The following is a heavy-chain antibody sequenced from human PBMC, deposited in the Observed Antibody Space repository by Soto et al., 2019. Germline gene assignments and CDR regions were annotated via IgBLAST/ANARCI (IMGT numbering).Heavy chain of an antibody. Sequence: EVQLLESGGNLVQPGGSLRLSCAASGFTFSTYAMNWVRQAPGKGLEWVSAISGSGGSTYYADSVKGRFTISRDNSKSSLYLQMNCLRAEDTAVYYCGKVVRTMARGVTVLESFDIWGPGTMVTGSS. CDR3: GKVVRTMARGVTVLESFDI. D-gene: IGHD3-10*01. J-gene: IGHJ3*02. CDR2: ISGSGGST. CDR1: GFTFSTYA. V-gene: IGHV3-23*01.